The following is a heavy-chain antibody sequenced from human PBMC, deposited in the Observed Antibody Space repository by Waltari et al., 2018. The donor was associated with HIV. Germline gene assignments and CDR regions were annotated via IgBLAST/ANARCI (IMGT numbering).Heavy chain of an antibody. V-gene: IGHV3-49*04. J-gene: IGHJ4*02. D-gene: IGHD5-18*01. CDR2: IISKDYGGTK. CDR3: TRVSGDLVGAMVPYYFDY. CDR1: GFTFGDYA. Sequence: EVQLVESGGGLVQPGRSLRLSCTASGFTFGDYAMSWVRQAPGKGLEWVVFIISKDYGGTKEYAASVKGRFTISRYDSKSIAYLQMNCLKTEDTAVYYCTRVSGDLVGAMVPYYFDYWCQGTLVTVSS.